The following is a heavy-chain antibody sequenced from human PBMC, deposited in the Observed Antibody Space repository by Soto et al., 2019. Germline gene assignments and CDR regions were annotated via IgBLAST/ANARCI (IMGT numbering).Heavy chain of an antibody. CDR1: GGSISSGDYY. J-gene: IGHJ4*02. CDR3: ARGSYYYDRSGYYHY. D-gene: IGHD3-22*01. CDR2: IYYSGST. V-gene: IGHV4-30-4*01. Sequence: QVQLQESGPGLVKPSQTLSLTCTVSGGSISSGDYYWSWIRQPPGKGLEWIGYIYYSGSTYYNPSLKSRVTISVNTSKNQFSLKWSSVTAADTAVYYCARGSYYYDRSGYYHYWGQGTLVTVSS.